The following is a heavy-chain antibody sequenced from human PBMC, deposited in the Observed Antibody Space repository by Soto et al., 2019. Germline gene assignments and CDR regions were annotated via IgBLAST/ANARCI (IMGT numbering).Heavy chain of an antibody. V-gene: IGHV3-30-3*01. Sequence: PGGSLRLSCAASGFTFISFALNWGRQAPGKGLEWVAVISYDGSNKYYADSVKGRFTISRDNSKNTVYLLMNSLTAEDTAVYYCARALWSGYSYFDYWGQGTLVTVSS. CDR3: ARALWSGYSYFDY. D-gene: IGHD3-3*01. J-gene: IGHJ4*02. CDR1: GFTFISFA. CDR2: ISYDGSNK.